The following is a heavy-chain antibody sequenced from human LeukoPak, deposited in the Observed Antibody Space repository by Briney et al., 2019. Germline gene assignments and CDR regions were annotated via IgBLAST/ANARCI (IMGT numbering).Heavy chain of an antibody. CDR1: GGTFSSYA. V-gene: IGHV1-69*05. D-gene: IGHD1-26*01. J-gene: IGHJ4*02. Sequence: SVKVSCKASGGTFSSYAISWVRQAPGQGLEWMGRIIPIFGTANYAQKFQGRVTITTDESTSTAYMELSSLRSEDTAVYYCARGAYSGSYYPLYYFDYWGQGTLVTVSS. CDR3: ARGAYSGSYYPLYYFDY. CDR2: IIPIFGTA.